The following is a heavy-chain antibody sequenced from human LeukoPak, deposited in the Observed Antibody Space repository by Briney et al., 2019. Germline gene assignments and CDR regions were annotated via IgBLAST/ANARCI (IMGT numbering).Heavy chain of an antibody. CDR3: ATYNWEYEADY. Sequence: PGGSLRLSCAASGFTFSNYWTYWVRQVPGKGLVWVSRISPDGKDTSHADSVKGRFTISRDNAKNTLYLQMNSLRAEDTAVYYCATYNWEYEADYWGQGTLVTVSS. V-gene: IGHV3-74*01. CDR2: ISPDGKDT. J-gene: IGHJ4*02. D-gene: IGHD1-20*01. CDR1: GFTFSNYW.